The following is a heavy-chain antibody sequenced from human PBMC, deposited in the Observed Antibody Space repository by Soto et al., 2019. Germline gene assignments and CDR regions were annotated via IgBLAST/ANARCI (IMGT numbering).Heavy chain of an antibody. V-gene: IGHV3-9*01. CDR1: GFTFDDYA. CDR3: AKDSNDHYVSGGAFDI. Sequence: DVQLVESGGGLVQPGRSLRLSCAASGFTFDDYAMHWVRQAPGKGLEWVSGISWNSGSICYADSVKGRFTISKDNANNFLYLQMNSLKSDNATLYYCAKDSNDHYVSGGAFDIWGHCMMVAVCS. CDR2: ISWNSGSI. J-gene: IGHJ3*02. D-gene: IGHD4-17*01.